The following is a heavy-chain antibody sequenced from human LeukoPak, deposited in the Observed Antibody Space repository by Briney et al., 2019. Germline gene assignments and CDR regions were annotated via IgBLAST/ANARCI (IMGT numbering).Heavy chain of an antibody. V-gene: IGHV1-69*06. CDR2: IIPIFGTA. CDR1: GYTFTSYG. CDR3: ARPRSYSHDAFDI. Sequence: SVKVSCKASGYTFTSYGISWVRQAPGQGLEWMGGIIPIFGTANYAQKFQGRVTITADKSTSTAYMELSSLRSEDTAVYYCARPRSYSHDAFDIWGQGTMVTVSS. J-gene: IGHJ3*02. D-gene: IGHD3-10*01.